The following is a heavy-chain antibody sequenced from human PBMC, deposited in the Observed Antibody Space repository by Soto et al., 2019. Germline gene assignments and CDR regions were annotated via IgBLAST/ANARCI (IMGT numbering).Heavy chain of an antibody. D-gene: IGHD3-16*01. CDR1: GYIFVNYG. CDR3: AMVDNYVTPTPQDV. V-gene: IGHV1-18*01. CDR2: LSPYSGNT. J-gene: IGHJ6*02. Sequence: QVQLVQSGDEVKKPGASVKVSCKASGYIFVNYGIAWVRQAPGQGLEWMGWLSPYSGNTHYAGRVQGSLTMTTDTPTSTAYMDLGSLTSDDTAVYYCAMVDNYVTPTPQDVWGQGTTVTVSS.